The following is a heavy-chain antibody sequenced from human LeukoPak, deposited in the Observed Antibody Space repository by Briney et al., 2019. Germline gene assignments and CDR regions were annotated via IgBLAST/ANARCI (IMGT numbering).Heavy chain of an antibody. CDR1: GFTFSSYA. Sequence: GGSLRLSCTTSGFTFSSYALSWVRQAPGKGLEWVSGIRVRGSTYYPDSVTGRFTISRDNSENTLYLQMSGLRAEDTAIYYCAKGTGDTAYYFDFWGQGVLVTVSS. V-gene: IGHV3-23*01. CDR2: IRVRGST. D-gene: IGHD7-27*01. CDR3: AKGTGDTAYYFDF. J-gene: IGHJ4*02.